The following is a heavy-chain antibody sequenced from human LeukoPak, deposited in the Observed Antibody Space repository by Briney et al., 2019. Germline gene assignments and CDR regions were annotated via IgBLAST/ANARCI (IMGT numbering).Heavy chain of an antibody. J-gene: IGHJ5*02. CDR1: GYTLTELS. V-gene: IGHV1-2*02. CDR2: INPNSGGT. CDR3: ARKLGYCSSTSCVNWFDP. D-gene: IGHD2-2*01. Sequence: ASVKVSCKVSGYTLTELSMHWVRQAPGQGLEWMGWINPNSGGTNYAQKFQGRVTMTRDTSISTAYMELSRLRSDDTAVYYCARKLGYCSSTSCVNWFDPWGQGTLVTVSS.